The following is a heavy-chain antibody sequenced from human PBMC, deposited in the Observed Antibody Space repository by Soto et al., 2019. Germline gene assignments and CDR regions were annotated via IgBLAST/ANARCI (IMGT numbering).Heavy chain of an antibody. D-gene: IGHD3-10*01. V-gene: IGHV3-23*01. CDR3: AKAHAVLWFGEGDY. CDR1: GFTFSSYA. CDR2: IGGSGDTT. Sequence: EVQLLESGGGLVQPGGSLRLSCAASGFTFSSYAMSWVRQAPGKGLEWVSDIGGSGDTTHYADSVKGRFTISRDNSKNTLFLQMNSLRVEDTAVYYCAKAHAVLWFGEGDYWGQGTLVTVSS. J-gene: IGHJ4*02.